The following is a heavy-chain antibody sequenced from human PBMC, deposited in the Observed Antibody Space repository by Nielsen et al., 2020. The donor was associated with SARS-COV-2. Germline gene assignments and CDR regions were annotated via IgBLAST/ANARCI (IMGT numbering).Heavy chain of an antibody. Sequence: GESLKISCAASGFSFRDSYMSWIRQAPGKGLEWISYISSSSAYTNYADSLKGRFTISRDNAKNSLYLQMNSLRVDDTAVYYCARANGGSYYGALDYWGQGTLVTVSS. CDR1: GFSFRDSY. D-gene: IGHD1-26*01. CDR3: ARANGGSYYGALDY. V-gene: IGHV3-11*03. J-gene: IGHJ4*02. CDR2: ISSSSAYT.